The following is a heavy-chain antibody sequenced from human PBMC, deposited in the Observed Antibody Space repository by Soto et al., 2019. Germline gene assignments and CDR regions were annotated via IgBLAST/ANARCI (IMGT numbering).Heavy chain of an antibody. J-gene: IGHJ3*02. CDR3: AAVGGSYYPRAFDI. V-gene: IGHV1-3*01. Sequence: VASVKVSCKASGYTFTSYAMHWVRQAPGQRLEWMGWINAGNGNTKYSQKFQGRVTITRDTSTSTAYMELSSLRSEDTAVYYCAAVGGSYYPRAFDIWGQGTMVTVSS. CDR2: INAGNGNT. CDR1: GYTFTSYA. D-gene: IGHD1-26*01.